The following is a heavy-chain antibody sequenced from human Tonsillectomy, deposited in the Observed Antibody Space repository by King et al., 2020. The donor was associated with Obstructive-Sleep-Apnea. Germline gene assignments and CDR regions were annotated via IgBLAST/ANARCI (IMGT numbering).Heavy chain of an antibody. CDR3: ARGVDPAMVPLGCYFDY. D-gene: IGHD5-18*01. CDR1: GGSISGYY. V-gene: IGHV4-59*01. Sequence: QLQESGPGLVKPSQTLSLTCTVSGGSISGYYCSWIRQPPGKGLEWIGYIYNSESTDYNPSLKSRVTISVDTSKNQFSLKLRSVTAADTAVYYCARGVDPAMVPLGCYFDYWGQETLVPVSS. CDR2: IYNSEST. J-gene: IGHJ4*02.